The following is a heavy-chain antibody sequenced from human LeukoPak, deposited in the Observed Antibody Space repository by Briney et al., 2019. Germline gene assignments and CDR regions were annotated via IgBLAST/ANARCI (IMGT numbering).Heavy chain of an antibody. D-gene: IGHD1-26*01. CDR2: IYHSGST. CDR1: GYSISSGYY. CDR3: AGIIVGATPYDY. J-gene: IGHJ4*02. V-gene: IGHV4-38-2*02. Sequence: PSETLSLTCTGSGYSISSGYYWGWIRQPPGKGLEWIGSIYHSGSTYYNPSLKSRVTISVDTSKNQFSLKLSSVTAADTAVYYCAGIIVGATPYDYWGQGTLVTVSS.